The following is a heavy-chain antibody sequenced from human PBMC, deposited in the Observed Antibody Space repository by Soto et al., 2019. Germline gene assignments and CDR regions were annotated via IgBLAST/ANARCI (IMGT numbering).Heavy chain of an antibody. Sequence: LSLTCALSGGSVSSGGYSWSWIRQPPGKGLEWIGYIYHSGSTYYNPSLKSRVTISVDRSKNQFSLKLSSVTAADTAVYYCARRRGFPYYYGMDVWGQGTTVS. CDR1: GGSVSSGGYS. V-gene: IGHV4-30-2*01. J-gene: IGHJ6*02. D-gene: IGHD5-12*01. CDR2: IYHSGST. CDR3: ARRRGFPYYYGMDV.